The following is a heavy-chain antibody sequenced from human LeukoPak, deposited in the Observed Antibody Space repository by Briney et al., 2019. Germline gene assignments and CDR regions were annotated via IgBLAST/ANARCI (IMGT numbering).Heavy chain of an antibody. V-gene: IGHV3-23*01. Sequence: GRSLRLSCAASGFTFSSYAMSWVRQAPGKGLEWVSAISGSGGSTYYADSVKGRFTISRDNSKNTLYLQMNSLRAEDTAVYYCAKAKVASSGYYFDYWGQGTLVTVSS. CDR3: AKAKVASSGYYFDY. D-gene: IGHD3-22*01. J-gene: IGHJ4*02. CDR2: ISGSGGST. CDR1: GFTFSSYA.